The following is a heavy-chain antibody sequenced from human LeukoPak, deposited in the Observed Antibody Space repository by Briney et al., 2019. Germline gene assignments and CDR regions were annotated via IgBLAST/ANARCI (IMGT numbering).Heavy chain of an antibody. J-gene: IGHJ4*02. Sequence: PGGSLRLSCAASGFTFDEYGMSWVRQSPGKGLEWIGEVYDNGSTNYSPSLKSRVTISVDKSKNQFSLKLTSVTAADTAVYYCASPRADRSTWYAVDYWGQGTLVTVSS. CDR1: GFTFDEYG. CDR2: VYDNGST. V-gene: IGHV4-4*02. D-gene: IGHD2/OR15-2a*01. CDR3: ASPRADRSTWYAVDY.